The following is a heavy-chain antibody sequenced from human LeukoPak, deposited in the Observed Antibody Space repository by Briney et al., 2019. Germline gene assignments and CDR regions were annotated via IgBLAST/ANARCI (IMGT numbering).Heavy chain of an antibody. CDR1: GFTVSSNY. V-gene: IGHV3-53*01. CDR2: IYSGGST. Sequence: GGSLRLSCAASGFTVSSNYMSWVRQAPGEGLEWVSVIYSGGSTYYADSVKGRFTISRDNSKNTLYLQMNSLRAEDTAVYYCASRGSLIDFDYWGQGTLVTVSS. J-gene: IGHJ4*02. CDR3: ASRGSLIDFDY. D-gene: IGHD2-15*01.